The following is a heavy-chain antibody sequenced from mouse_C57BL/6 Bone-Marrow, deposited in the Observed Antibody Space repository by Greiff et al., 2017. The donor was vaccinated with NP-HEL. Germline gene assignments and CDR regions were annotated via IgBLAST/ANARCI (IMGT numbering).Heavy chain of an antibody. D-gene: IGHD2-4*01. V-gene: IGHV7-3*01. CDR3: ARSSYYDYADDPFDAMDY. CDR1: GFTFTDYY. Sequence: EVMLVESGGGLVQPGGSLSLSCAASGFTFTDYYMSWVRQPPGKALEWLVFIRNKANGYTTEYSASVKGRFTISRYTSQSILYLQMNALRAEDSATYYCARSSYYDYADDPFDAMDYWGQGTSVTVSS. CDR2: IRNKANGYTT. J-gene: IGHJ4*01.